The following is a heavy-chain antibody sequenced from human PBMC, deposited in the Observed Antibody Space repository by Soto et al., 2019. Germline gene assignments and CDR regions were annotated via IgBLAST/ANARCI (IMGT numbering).Heavy chain of an antibody. J-gene: IGHJ6*02. V-gene: IGHV3-23*01. Sequence: GGSLRLSCAASGFTFSSYAMSWVRQAPGKGLEWVSAISGSGGSTYYADSVKGRFTISRDNSKNTLYLQMNSLRAEDTAVYYCAKDAVLRFLEWSTTLYYYGMDVCGQGTTVTVSS. CDR2: ISGSGGST. CDR1: GFTFSSYA. D-gene: IGHD3-3*01. CDR3: AKDAVLRFLEWSTTLYYYGMDV.